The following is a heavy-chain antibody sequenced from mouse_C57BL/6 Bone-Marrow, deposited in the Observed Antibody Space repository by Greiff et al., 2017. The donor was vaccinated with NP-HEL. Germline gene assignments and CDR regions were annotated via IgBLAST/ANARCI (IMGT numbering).Heavy chain of an antibody. D-gene: IGHD1-1*01. J-gene: IGHJ2*01. CDR3: ARKGGFITTVVAPFDY. V-gene: IGHV1-85*01. CDR1: GYTFTSYD. CDR2: IYPRDGST. Sequence: VMLVESGPELVKPGASVKLSCKASGYTFTSYDINWVKQRPGQGLEWIGWIYPRDGSTKYNEKFKGKATLTVDTSSSTADMELHSLTSEDSSVYFCARKGGFITTVVAPFDYWGQGTTLTVSS.